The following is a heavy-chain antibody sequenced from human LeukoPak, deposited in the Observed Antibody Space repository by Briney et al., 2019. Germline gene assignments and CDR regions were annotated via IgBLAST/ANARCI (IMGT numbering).Heavy chain of an antibody. D-gene: IGHD3-16*01. CDR3: ARRRGTLLMRYYYYYMDV. V-gene: IGHV4-4*02. CDR2: IYHSGST. CDR1: GGSISSSNW. Sequence: PSETLSLTCAVSGGSISSSNWWSWVRQPPGKGLEWIGEIYHSGSTNYNPSLKSRVTISVDTSKNQFSLKLSSVTAADTAVYYCARRRGTLLMRYYYYYMDVWGKGTTVTISS. J-gene: IGHJ6*03.